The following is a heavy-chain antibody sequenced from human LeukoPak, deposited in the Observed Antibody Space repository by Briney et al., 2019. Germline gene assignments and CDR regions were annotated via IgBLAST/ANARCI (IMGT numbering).Heavy chain of an antibody. CDR3: ARGGPAGDIVVVPAAISWFDP. J-gene: IGHJ5*02. CDR2: IYYSGTT. Sequence: SETLSLTCTVSGGSISSGGYYWTWIRQHPGKGLEWIGYIYYSGTTYYNPSLKSRVTITLDTSKNQFSLKLSSVTAADTAVYYCARGGPAGDIVVVPAAISWFDPWGQGTLVTVSS. CDR1: GGSISSGGYY. D-gene: IGHD2-2*02. V-gene: IGHV4-31*03.